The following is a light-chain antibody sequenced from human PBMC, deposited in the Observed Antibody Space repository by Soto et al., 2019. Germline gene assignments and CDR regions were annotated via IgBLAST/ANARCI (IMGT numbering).Light chain of an antibody. V-gene: IGKV1-5*03. Sequence: DIQVTQSPSTLSAFVGDRVILTCRASQNVNIWLAWYQQRPRKAPKLLIYKTSSLESGVPSRFSGSGSGTEFTLTINSLETDDFGTYFCLQYNSLPYTFXQGTKVDIK. CDR3: LQYNSLPYT. J-gene: IGKJ2*01. CDR1: QNVNIW. CDR2: KTS.